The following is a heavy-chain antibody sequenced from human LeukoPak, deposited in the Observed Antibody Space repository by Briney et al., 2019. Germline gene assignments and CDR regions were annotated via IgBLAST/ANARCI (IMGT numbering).Heavy chain of an antibody. Sequence: GGSLRLSCAASGFTFSSYGMHWVRQAPGKGLEWVAVISYDGSNKYYADSVKGRFTISRDNSKNTLYLQMNSLRAEDTAVYYCAKDFSIVPAAISAFDIWGQGTMVTVSS. CDR2: ISYDGSNK. CDR1: GFTFSSYG. V-gene: IGHV3-30*18. CDR3: AKDFSIVPAAISAFDI. J-gene: IGHJ3*02. D-gene: IGHD2-2*02.